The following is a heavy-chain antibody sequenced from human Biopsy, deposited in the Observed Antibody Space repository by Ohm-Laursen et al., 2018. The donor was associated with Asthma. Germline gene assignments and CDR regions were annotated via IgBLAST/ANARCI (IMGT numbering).Heavy chain of an antibody. CDR3: ARDPHNSYLAPLRTKFNYYYYGMDV. Sequence: VASVKVSCKASGGTFSRYAISWVRQAPGQGLEWMGGIIPVFGTSNYAQKFQGRVTLTADGSTSSAYMELSSLTSEDSAVYYCARDPHNSYLAPLRTKFNYYYYGMDVWGQGTTVTVSS. CDR1: GGTFSRYA. D-gene: IGHD1-7*01. J-gene: IGHJ6*02. CDR2: IIPVFGTS. V-gene: IGHV1-69*13.